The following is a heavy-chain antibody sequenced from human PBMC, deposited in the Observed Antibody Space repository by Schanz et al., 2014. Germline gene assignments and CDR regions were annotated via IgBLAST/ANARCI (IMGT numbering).Heavy chain of an antibody. J-gene: IGHJ4*02. V-gene: IGHV3-73*01. CDR3: SRQTVSCHDY. CDR1: GFTFSDSH. CDR2: IRSKANNYAT. Sequence: EVQLVESGGGLVQPGGSLKLSCAASGFTFSDSHIHWVRQASGKGLEWVGHIRSKANNYATAYTASVEGRFTISREDSKNTAYLQVNSLKTEDTAVYYCSRQTVSCHDYWGQGTLVTVSS. D-gene: IGHD2-2*01.